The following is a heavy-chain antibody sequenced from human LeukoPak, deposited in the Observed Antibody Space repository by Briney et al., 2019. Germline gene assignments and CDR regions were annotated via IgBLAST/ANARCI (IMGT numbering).Heavy chain of an antibody. J-gene: IGHJ6*03. Sequence: SETLSLTCAVYGGSFSGYYWSWIRQPPGKGLEWIGEVNHSGSTNYNPSLKSRVTISVDTSKNQFSLKLSSVTAADTAVYYCARGTSYYYDSSGYYMDVWGKGTTVTVSS. V-gene: IGHV4-34*01. D-gene: IGHD3-22*01. CDR3: ARGTSYYYDSSGYYMDV. CDR1: GGSFSGYY. CDR2: VNHSGST.